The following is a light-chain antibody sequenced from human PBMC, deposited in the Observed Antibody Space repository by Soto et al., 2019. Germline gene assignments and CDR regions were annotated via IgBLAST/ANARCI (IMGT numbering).Light chain of an antibody. Sequence: EIVMTQSPATLSVSPGERATLSCRASQSVSSNLAWYQQKPGQAPRLLIYGASTRATGIPARFSGSGSGTEFTLTISSLQSEDFAAYYCQQYNNWPLFGQGTKVDI. J-gene: IGKJ1*01. CDR1: QSVSSN. CDR3: QQYNNWPL. V-gene: IGKV3-15*01. CDR2: GAS.